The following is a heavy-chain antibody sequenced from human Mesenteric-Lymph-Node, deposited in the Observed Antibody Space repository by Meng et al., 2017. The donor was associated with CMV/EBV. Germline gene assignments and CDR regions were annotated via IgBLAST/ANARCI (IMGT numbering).Heavy chain of an antibody. V-gene: IGHV4-38-2*02. CDR1: GYSISSGYY. CDR2: MYHGRRT. J-gene: IGHJ4*02. CDR3: ARLSAGVYRGLDY. Sequence: SETLSLTCSVSGYSISSGYYWVWIRQAPGEGLEWIGSMYHGRRTYYNTSLESRVTISEDTSKNQFALSLSSVTATDTAVYYCARLSAGVYRGLDYWGQGKLVTVSS. D-gene: IGHD5-12*01.